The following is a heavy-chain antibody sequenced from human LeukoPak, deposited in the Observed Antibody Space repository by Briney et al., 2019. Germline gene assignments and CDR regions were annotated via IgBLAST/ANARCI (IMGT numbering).Heavy chain of an antibody. Sequence: GGSLRLSCAASGFTFSSYTMNWVRQAPGKGLEWVSSISGSSRHKYYANSVKGRFTISRDNAKNSLYLQMNSLRAEDTAVYYCARTANFAAGYYIDYWGQGTLVTVSS. J-gene: IGHJ4*02. D-gene: IGHD6-13*01. V-gene: IGHV3-21*01. CDR1: GFTFSSYT. CDR2: ISGSSRHK. CDR3: ARTANFAAGYYIDY.